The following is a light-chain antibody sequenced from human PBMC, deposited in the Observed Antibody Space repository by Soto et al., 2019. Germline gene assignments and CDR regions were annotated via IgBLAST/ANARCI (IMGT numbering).Light chain of an antibody. CDR3: SAYAGSNNFVV. Sequence: QSALTQPPSASGSPGQSVTISCTGSSSDVGGYNYVSWYQQHPGKAPKLMIFEVSERPSGVPDRFSGSKSGNTASLTVSGLQAKDEADYYCSAYAGSNNFVVFGGGTKVTVL. J-gene: IGLJ2*01. CDR2: EVS. CDR1: SSDVGGYNY. V-gene: IGLV2-8*01.